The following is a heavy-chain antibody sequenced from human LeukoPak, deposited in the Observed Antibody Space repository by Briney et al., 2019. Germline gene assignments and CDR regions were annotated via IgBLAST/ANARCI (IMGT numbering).Heavy chain of an antibody. Sequence: PGRSLRLSCAASGFTFSSYGMHWVRQAPGKGLEWVAVISYDGSNKYYADSVKGRFTISRDNSKNTLYLQMNSLRAEDTAVYYCARRSGNYYDSSGYYWDAFDIWGQGTMVTVSS. D-gene: IGHD3-22*01. CDR2: ISYDGSNK. J-gene: IGHJ3*02. CDR3: ARRSGNYYDSSGYYWDAFDI. V-gene: IGHV3-30*03. CDR1: GFTFSSYG.